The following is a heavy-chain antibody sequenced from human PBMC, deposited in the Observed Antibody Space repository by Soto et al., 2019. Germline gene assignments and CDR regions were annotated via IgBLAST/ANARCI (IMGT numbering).Heavy chain of an antibody. CDR1: GYTFTSHA. D-gene: IGHD6-6*01. J-gene: IGHJ1*01. CDR2: INAGSGNT. CDR3: ARAASIAASGIFFQH. Sequence: QVQLVQSGAEVKEPGASMKVSCKASGYTFTSHAIHWVRQAPGQKLEWMGRINAGSGNTRYSEKFQFRVAMTRDTSATTAYMELSSLRSEDTGVYYWARAASIAASGIFFQHWGQGTPVIVSS. V-gene: IGHV1-3*01.